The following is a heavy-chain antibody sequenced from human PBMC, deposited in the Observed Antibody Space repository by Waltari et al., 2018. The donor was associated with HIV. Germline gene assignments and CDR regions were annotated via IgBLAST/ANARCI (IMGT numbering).Heavy chain of an antibody. V-gene: IGHV4-39*01. CDR1: GDSISNRNYY. Sequence: QLQLHESGPGLVKPSETLSLTCTVSGDSISNRNYYWCWVRQSPEKGLEWIASIYHSGATVYNPSLKSRVTISVDTSKSQFSLEVTPVTAADTALYYCARLSIFFGAGFFESWGQGVLVTVS. D-gene: IGHD3-10*01. CDR3: ARLSIFFGAGFFES. J-gene: IGHJ4*02. CDR2: IYHSGAT.